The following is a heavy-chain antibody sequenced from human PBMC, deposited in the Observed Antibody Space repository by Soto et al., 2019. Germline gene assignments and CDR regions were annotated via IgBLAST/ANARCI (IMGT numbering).Heavy chain of an antibody. D-gene: IGHD3-16*01. Sequence: QVQLVQSGAEVKKPGASVKVSCKASGYTFTSYGISWVRQAPGQGLEWMGWISAYNGNTNYAQKLQGRVTITADQSTSTAYMELSSLRSEDTAVYYWAQCLLGVNYSYGMEVWGQGTTVTVSS. CDR2: ISAYNGNT. CDR3: AQCLLGVNYSYGMEV. CDR1: GYTFTSYG. J-gene: IGHJ6*02. V-gene: IGHV1-18*01.